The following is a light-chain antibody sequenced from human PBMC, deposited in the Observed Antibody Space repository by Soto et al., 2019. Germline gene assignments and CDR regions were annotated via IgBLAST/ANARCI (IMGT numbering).Light chain of an antibody. Sequence: QSVVTQPPSASGSPGQSVTISCTGTSSDVGGYNYVSWYQQHPGKAPKLMIYEVSKRPSGVPDRFSGSKSGNTASLTVSGLQAEDEAEYYCSSYAGSNNRVFGTGTKLTVL. CDR3: SSYAGSNNRV. V-gene: IGLV2-8*01. J-gene: IGLJ1*01. CDR2: EVS. CDR1: SSDVGGYNY.